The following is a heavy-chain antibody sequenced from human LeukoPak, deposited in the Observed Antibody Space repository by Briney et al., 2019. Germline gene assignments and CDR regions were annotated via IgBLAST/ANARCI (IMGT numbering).Heavy chain of an antibody. CDR1: GYSISSGDY. V-gene: IGHV4-38-2*01. CDR2: FYHSGST. Sequence: PAETLTLTCAVSGYSISSGDYWGWLRHPPGEGLGGAGSFYHSGSTYYNPSLKSRVTISVDTSKNQFSLKLSSVTAADTAVYYCARGGYDNIPCVDYWGQGTLVTVSS. J-gene: IGHJ4*02. CDR3: ARGGYDNIPCVDY. D-gene: IGHD5-12*01.